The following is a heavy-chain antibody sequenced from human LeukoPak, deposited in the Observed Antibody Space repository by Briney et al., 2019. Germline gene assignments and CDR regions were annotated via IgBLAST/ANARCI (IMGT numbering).Heavy chain of an antibody. CDR1: GGTFSSYA. CDR2: IIPIFGTA. CDR3: AGGVHWLPYYYDY. J-gene: IGHJ4*02. V-gene: IGHV1-69*05. Sequence: SVKVSCKASGGTFSSYAISWVRQAPGQGLEWMGRIIPIFGTANYAQKFQGRVTITTDESTSTAYMELSSLRSEDTAVYYCAGGVHWLPYYYDYWGQGTLVTVSS. D-gene: IGHD6-19*01.